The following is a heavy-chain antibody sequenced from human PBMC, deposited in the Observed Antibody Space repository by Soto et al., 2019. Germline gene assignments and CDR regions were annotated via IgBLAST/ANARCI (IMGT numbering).Heavy chain of an antibody. Sequence: SETLSLTCTVSGGSVSSGGYYWSWIRQPPGKGLEWIGYIYYSGSTNYNPSLKSRVTISVDTSKNQFSLKLRSVTAADTAVYYCARALDSSGYHIATSPEYYFDYWGQGTLVTVSS. CDR2: IYYSGST. V-gene: IGHV4-61*08. D-gene: IGHD3-22*01. J-gene: IGHJ4*02. CDR1: GGSVSSGGYY. CDR3: ARALDSSGYHIATSPEYYFDY.